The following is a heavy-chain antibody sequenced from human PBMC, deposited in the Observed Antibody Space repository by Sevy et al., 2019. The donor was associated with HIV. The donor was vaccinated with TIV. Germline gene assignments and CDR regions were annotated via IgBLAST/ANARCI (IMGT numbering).Heavy chain of an antibody. J-gene: IGHJ5*02. CDR1: GFDFRSYE. D-gene: IGHD3-22*01. V-gene: IGHV3-48*03. CDR3: VRDTHRSGYYGVTFPRASDL. CDR2: IDTTGTAI. Sequence: GGSLRLSCAASGFDFRSYEMSWVRQAPGKGLQWVSYIDTTGTAIYADSVKGRFTISRDNAKNSPFLQMYGLRPDDTAVYYCVRDTHRSGYYGVTFPRASDLWGQGTLVTVSS.